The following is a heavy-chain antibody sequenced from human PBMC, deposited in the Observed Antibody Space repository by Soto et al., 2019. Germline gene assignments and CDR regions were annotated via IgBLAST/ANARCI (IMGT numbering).Heavy chain of an antibody. CDR2: IIPIFGTA. Sequence: QVQLVQSGAEMKKPGSSVKVSCKASGGTFSSYAISWVRQAPGQGLEWMGGIIPIFGTANYAQKFQGRVTITADESTSTAYMELSSLRSEDTAVYYCARARNYDILTGYGGYGMDVWGQGTTVTVSS. D-gene: IGHD3-9*01. J-gene: IGHJ6*02. CDR3: ARARNYDILTGYGGYGMDV. V-gene: IGHV1-69*01. CDR1: GGTFSSYA.